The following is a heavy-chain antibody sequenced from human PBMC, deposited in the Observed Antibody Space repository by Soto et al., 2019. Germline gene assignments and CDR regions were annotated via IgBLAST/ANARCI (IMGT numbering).Heavy chain of an antibody. V-gene: IGHV1-3*01. CDR2: INAGNGNT. CDR1: GYTFTSYA. J-gene: IGHJ5*02. D-gene: IGHD6-19*01. CDR3: ARGPSHMGDKYSSGWGSWFDP. Sequence: ASVKVSCKASGYTFTSYAMHWVRQAPGQRLEWMGWINAGNGNTKYSQKFQGRVTITRDTSASTAYMELSSLRSEDTAVYYCARGPSHMGDKYSSGWGSWFDPWGQGTLVTVSS.